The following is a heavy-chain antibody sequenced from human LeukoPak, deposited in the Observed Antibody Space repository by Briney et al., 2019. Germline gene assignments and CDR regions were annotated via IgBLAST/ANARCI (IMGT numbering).Heavy chain of an antibody. Sequence: GGSLRLSCAASGFTFSSYGMHWVRQAPGKGLEWVAFIRYDGSNKYYADSVKGRFTISRDNSKNTLYLQMNSLRAEDTAVYYCAKGAGYCSSTSCSYFDYWGQGTLVTVSS. CDR3: AKGAGYCSSTSCSYFDY. CDR2: IRYDGSNK. CDR1: GFTFSSYG. J-gene: IGHJ4*02. D-gene: IGHD2-2*01. V-gene: IGHV3-30*02.